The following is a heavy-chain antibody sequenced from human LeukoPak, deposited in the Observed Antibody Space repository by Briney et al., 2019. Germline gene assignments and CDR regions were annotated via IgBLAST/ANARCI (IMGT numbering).Heavy chain of an antibody. CDR1: GGSISSGDYY. J-gene: IGHJ4*02. Sequence: PSQTLSLTCTVSGGSISSGDYYWSWIRQPPGKGLEWIGYIYYSGSTYYNPSLKSRVIISVDTSKKQFSLKLNSVTAADTAVYYCARGTSMIVVASFDYWGQGTLVTVSS. CDR2: IYYSGST. D-gene: IGHD3-22*01. V-gene: IGHV4-30-4*01. CDR3: ARGTSMIVVASFDY.